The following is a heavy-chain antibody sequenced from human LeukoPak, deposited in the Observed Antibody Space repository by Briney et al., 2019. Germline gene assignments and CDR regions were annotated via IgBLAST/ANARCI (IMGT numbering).Heavy chain of an antibody. V-gene: IGHV3-53*01. CDR1: GFTVSSNY. CDR3: ARMRNIPAASRAGNFDY. J-gene: IGHJ4*02. CDR2: IYSGGST. D-gene: IGHD6-13*01. Sequence: GGSLRLSCAASGFTVSSNYMSWVRQAPGKGLEWVSVIYSGGSTFYADSVKGRFTISRDNSKNTLYLQMNSLRAEDTAVYYCARMRNIPAASRAGNFDYWGQGTLVTVSS.